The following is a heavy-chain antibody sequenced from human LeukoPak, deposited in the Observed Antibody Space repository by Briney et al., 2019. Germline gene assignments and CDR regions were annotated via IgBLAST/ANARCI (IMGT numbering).Heavy chain of an antibody. J-gene: IGHJ4*02. D-gene: IGHD2-21*01. Sequence: KPGGSLRLSCAASGFTFSNAWMSWVRQAPGKGLEWVGRIKSKTDGGTTDYAAPVKGRFTTSRDDAKNTLYLQMNSLKTEDTAVYYCTTDPMWPLPNYWGQGTLVTVSS. CDR3: TTDPMWPLPNY. V-gene: IGHV3-15*01. CDR1: GFTFSNAW. CDR2: IKSKTDGGTT.